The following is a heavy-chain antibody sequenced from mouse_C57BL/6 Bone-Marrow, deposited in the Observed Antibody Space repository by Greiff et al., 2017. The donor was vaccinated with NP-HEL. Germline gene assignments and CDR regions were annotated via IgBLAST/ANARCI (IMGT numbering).Heavy chain of an antibody. CDR1: GFNIKDDY. Sequence: EVQLQQSGAELVRPGASVKLSCTASGFNIKDDYMHWVKQRPEQGLEWIGWLDPENGDTEYASKFQGKATITADTSSNTAYLQLSSLTSEGTAVYYCTPWGNYGAYWGQGTLVTVSA. D-gene: IGHD2-1*01. J-gene: IGHJ3*01. CDR2: LDPENGDT. CDR3: TPWGNYGAY. V-gene: IGHV14-4*01.